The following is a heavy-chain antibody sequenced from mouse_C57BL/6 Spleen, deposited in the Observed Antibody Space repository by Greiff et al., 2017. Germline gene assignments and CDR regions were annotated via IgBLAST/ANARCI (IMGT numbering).Heavy chain of an antibody. J-gene: IGHJ3*01. CDR3: AYGGGSGSSYAFAY. V-gene: IGHV1-64*01. CDR2: IYPSSGST. Sequence: QVQLQQPGAELVKPGASVKLSCKASGYTFTSYWMPWVKQRPGQGLEWIGVIYPSSGSTNYNEKFKSKATLTVDKSSSTAYMQLSSLTSEDSAVYSGAYGGGSGSSYAFAYWGQGTLVTAAA. CDR1: GYTFTSYW. D-gene: IGHD1-1*01.